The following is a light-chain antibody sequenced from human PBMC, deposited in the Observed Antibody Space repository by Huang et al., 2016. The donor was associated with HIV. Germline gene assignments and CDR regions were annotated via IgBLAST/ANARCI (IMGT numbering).Light chain of an antibody. V-gene: IGKV3-20*01. CDR3: QHYGSSLWT. Sequence: EIVLTQSPGPLSLFPGERATLSCRASQSVSSSYLAWYQQKPGQAPRLLIYGASSRATGIPDRCSGSGSGTDFTLTISGLEPEDFAVYYCQHYGSSLWTFGQGTKVDIK. CDR2: GAS. CDR1: QSVSSSY. J-gene: IGKJ1*01.